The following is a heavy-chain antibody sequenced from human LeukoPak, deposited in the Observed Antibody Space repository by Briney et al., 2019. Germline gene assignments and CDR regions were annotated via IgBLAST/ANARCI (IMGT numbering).Heavy chain of an antibody. J-gene: IGHJ3*02. CDR2: INPNSGGT. Sequence: ASVKVSCKASGYTFTGYYMHWVRQAPGQGLEWMGWINPNSGGTNYAQKLQGRVTMTTDTSTSTAYMELRSLRSDDTAVYYCARDLPIVVVIATKNDAFDIWGQGTMVTVSS. CDR3: ARDLPIVVVIATKNDAFDI. D-gene: IGHD2-21*01. CDR1: GYTFTGYY. V-gene: IGHV1-2*02.